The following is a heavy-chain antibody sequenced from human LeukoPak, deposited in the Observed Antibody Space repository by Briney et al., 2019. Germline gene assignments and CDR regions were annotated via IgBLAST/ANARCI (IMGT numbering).Heavy chain of an antibody. CDR1: GYTFTSYG. V-gene: IGHV1-18*01. J-gene: IGHJ5*02. D-gene: IGHD2/OR15-2a*01. CDR3: ARALAGQRTTAGRWLDP. CDR2: ISAYNGYT. Sequence: PEASVKVSCKASGYTFTSYGISWVRQAPGQGLEWMGWISAYNGYTNYAQDFQGRVTMTTDASTSTAYMELRSLRSDDTAVYYCARALAGQRTTAGRWLDPWGQGTLVTVSS.